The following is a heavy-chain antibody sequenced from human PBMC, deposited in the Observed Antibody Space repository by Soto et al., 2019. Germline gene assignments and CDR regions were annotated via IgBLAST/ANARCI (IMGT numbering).Heavy chain of an antibody. CDR3: ARGDDILTFDY. CDR2: IWDDGSNK. V-gene: IGHV3-33*08. Sequence: GGSLRLSCAASGFTFSSYGMHWVRQAPGKGLEWVAVIWDDGSNKYYADSVKGRFTISRDNSKNTLYLQMNSLRAEDTAVYYCARGDDILTFDYWGQGTLVTVSS. J-gene: IGHJ4*02. D-gene: IGHD3-9*01. CDR1: GFTFSSYG.